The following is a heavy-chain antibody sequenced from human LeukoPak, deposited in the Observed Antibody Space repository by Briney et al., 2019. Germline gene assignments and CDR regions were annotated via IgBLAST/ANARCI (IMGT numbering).Heavy chain of an antibody. CDR2: IYTSGST. J-gene: IGHJ5*02. D-gene: IGHD3-10*01. V-gene: IGHV4-4*07. Sequence: SETLSLTCAVYGGSFSGYYWSWIRQPAGKGLEWIGRIYTSGSTHFNPSLKSRVTMSVDTSKNQFPLKLSSVTAADTAVYYCARDGYYYGSGSYPFDPWGQGTLVTVSS. CDR1: GGSFSGYY. CDR3: ARDGYYYGSGSYPFDP.